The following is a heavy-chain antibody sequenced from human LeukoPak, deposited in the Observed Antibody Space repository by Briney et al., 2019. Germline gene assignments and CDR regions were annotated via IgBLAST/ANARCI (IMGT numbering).Heavy chain of an antibody. CDR2: VYYSGST. V-gene: IGHV4-59*01. J-gene: IGHJ5*02. CDR1: GGSISSYY. D-gene: IGHD6-6*01. CDR3: ARYSSYYNWFDP. Sequence: SETLSLTCTVSGGSISSYYWSWIRQPPGKGLEWIGYVYYSGSTNYNPSLKSRVTISVDTSKNQFSLKLSSVTAADTAVYYCARYSSYYNWFDPWGQGTLVTVSS.